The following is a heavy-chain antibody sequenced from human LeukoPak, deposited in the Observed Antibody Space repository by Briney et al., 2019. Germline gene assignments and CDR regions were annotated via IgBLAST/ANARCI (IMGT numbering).Heavy chain of an antibody. CDR1: RGSITTYN. CDR3: ARGRPDPQTSDYSDY. D-gene: IGHD3-22*01. Sequence: SETLSLTCINPRGSITTYNGRWICQTPGTTLEWIGNIHYTGRTRYNPSLESRVTMSLDTPKNEFSLRLTSMTAADSAVYYCARGRPDPQTSDYSDYWGQGILVTVSS. J-gene: IGHJ4*02. V-gene: IGHV4-59*13. CDR2: IHYTGRT.